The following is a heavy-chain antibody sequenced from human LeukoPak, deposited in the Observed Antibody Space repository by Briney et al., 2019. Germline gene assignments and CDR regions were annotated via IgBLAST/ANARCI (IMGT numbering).Heavy chain of an antibody. CDR3: ARVRSGYYLDT. J-gene: IGHJ4*02. V-gene: IGHV3-23*01. D-gene: IGHD3-3*01. Sequence: PGGSLRLSCAASGFTFSNYGLTWVRQAPGKGLEWVSVISGGGDTTFYADFVKGRFTISRDNSKNTLFLQMNSLRAEDTAVYHCARVRSGYYLDTWGQGTLATVSS. CDR1: GFTFSNYG. CDR2: ISGGGDTT.